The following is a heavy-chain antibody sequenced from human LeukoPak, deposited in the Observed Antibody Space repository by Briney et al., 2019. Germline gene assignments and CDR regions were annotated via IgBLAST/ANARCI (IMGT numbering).Heavy chain of an antibody. V-gene: IGHV3-23*01. J-gene: IGHJ4*02. Sequence: GSLRLSCAASGFTFSSYWMSWVRQAPGKGLEWVSSISGSGGGTFYADSVKGRFTISRDNSKKTVYLQINSLRAEDTAVYYCAKDLNWGGRWGQGTLVTVSS. CDR2: ISGSGGGT. CDR1: GFTFSSYW. CDR3: AKDLNWGGR. D-gene: IGHD7-27*01.